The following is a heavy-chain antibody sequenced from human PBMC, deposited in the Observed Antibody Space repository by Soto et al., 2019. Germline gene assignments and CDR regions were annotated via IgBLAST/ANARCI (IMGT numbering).Heavy chain of an antibody. D-gene: IGHD3-10*01. V-gene: IGHV4-31*03. CDR1: GGSITSANFF. Sequence: QVQLQESGPGLVKPSQTLSLTCTVSGGSITSANFFWTWIRQHPGKGLEWIGYIYHSGSTYYNPSLKSRVTISIDKSQNQFSLTQTSVTAADTAIYFCARDRLSLIRGVPHYDGIDVWGQGTTVTVSS. CDR3: ARDRLSLIRGVPHYDGIDV. CDR2: IYHSGST. J-gene: IGHJ6*02.